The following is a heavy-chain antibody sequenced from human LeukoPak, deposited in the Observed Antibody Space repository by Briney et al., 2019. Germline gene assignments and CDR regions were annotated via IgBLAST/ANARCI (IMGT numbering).Heavy chain of an antibody. CDR1: GYTFTGYY. CDR2: INPNSGGT. D-gene: IGHD3-16*01. CDR3: ARGRRVWDHGAFDI. V-gene: IGHV1-2*02. J-gene: IGHJ3*02. Sequence: ASVKVSCKASGYTFTGYYMHWVRQAPGQGLGWMGWINPNSGGTNYAQKFQGRVTMTRDTSISTAYMELSRLRSDDTAVYYCARGRRVWDHGAFDIWGQGTMVTVSS.